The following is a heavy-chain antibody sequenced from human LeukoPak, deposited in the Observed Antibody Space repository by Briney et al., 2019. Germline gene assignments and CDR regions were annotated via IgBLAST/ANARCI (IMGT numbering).Heavy chain of an antibody. CDR2: IYPGDSDT. Sequence: AGESLKISYKGSGYSFTSYWIGWVRQMPGKGLEWMGIIYPGDSDTRYSPSFQGQVTISADKSISTAYLQWSSLKASDTAMYYCASQRIVVVPAAKGPYYYYVDVWGKGTTVTVSS. J-gene: IGHJ6*03. CDR3: ASQRIVVVPAAKGPYYYYVDV. CDR1: GYSFTSYW. V-gene: IGHV5-51*01. D-gene: IGHD2-2*01.